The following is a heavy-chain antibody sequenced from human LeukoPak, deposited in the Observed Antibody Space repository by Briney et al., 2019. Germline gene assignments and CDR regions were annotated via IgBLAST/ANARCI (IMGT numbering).Heavy chain of an antibody. Sequence: SGGSLRLSCAASGFTFSTYAMHWVRQAPGKGLEYVSAISGSGGTTYYADSVKGRFTISRDNSKNTLYLQMNSLRAEGTAVYYCAKDGELDYWGQGTLVTVSS. CDR3: AKDGELDY. CDR1: GFTFSTYA. J-gene: IGHJ4*02. V-gene: IGHV3-64*04. CDR2: ISGSGGTT.